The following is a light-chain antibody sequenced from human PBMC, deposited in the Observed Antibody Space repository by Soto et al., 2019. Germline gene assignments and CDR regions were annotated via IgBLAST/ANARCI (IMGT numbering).Light chain of an antibody. V-gene: IGLV2-14*03. CDR2: DVS. CDR3: GSNTSSSTWV. CDR1: SSDVGGYTY. J-gene: IGLJ3*02. Sequence: QSALTQPASVSGSPGQSITISCTGTSSDVGGYTYVSWYQHHPGKGPKVIIYDVSNRPSGVSNRFSGSKSGNTASLTISGLQAEDEADYYCGSNTSSSTWVFGGGNKLTVL.